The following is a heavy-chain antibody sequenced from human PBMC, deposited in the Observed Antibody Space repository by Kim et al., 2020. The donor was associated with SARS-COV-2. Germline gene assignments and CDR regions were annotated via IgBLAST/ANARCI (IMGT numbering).Heavy chain of an antibody. J-gene: IGHJ6*02. V-gene: IGHV2-70*01. CDR3: ARIVDTIWGMDV. D-gene: IGHD3-16*01. Sequence: YYSTSLKTRLTISKDTSKNQVVLTMTNVDPVDTATYYCARIVDTIWGMDVWGQGTTVTVSS.